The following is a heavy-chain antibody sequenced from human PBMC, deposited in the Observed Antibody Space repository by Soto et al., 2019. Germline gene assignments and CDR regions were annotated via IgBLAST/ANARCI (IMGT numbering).Heavy chain of an antibody. D-gene: IGHD3-3*01. CDR3: ARALKGNFCSGHFGYGMDV. Sequence: SATLAPSADDTSASASSSSWWRFFRQPPGKGLEWIGQIYHSGSTTYDPSLNSRATISVDTTKNQISQKLSSLTAADTAVYYCARALKGNFCSGHFGYGMDVWGQGTTVTVSS. J-gene: IGHJ6*02. CDR2: IYHSGST. CDR1: SASASSSSW. V-gene: IGHV4-4*02.